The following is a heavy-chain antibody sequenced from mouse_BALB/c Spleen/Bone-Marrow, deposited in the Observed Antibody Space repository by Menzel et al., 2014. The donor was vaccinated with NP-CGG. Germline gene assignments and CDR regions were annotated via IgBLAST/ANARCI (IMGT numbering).Heavy chain of an antibody. Sequence: EVKLLESGGGLVQPGGSMKLSCVASGFTFSNYWMSWVRQSPEKGLEWVAEIRLKSNNYATHYAESVKGRFTISRDDSKSSVYLQMNNLRAEDTGIYYCTRSGASAYWGQGTLVTVSA. CDR2: IRLKSNNYAT. V-gene: IGHV6-6*02. CDR3: TRSGASAY. CDR1: GFTFSNYW. D-gene: IGHD1-3*01. J-gene: IGHJ3*01.